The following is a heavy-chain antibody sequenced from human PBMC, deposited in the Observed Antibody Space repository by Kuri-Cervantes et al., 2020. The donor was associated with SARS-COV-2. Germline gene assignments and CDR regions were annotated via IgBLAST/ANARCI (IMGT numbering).Heavy chain of an antibody. V-gene: IGHV1-69*05. CDR3: ARGPTPAALDYDFWSGYYSPYYYYMDV. CDR2: IIPIFGTA. D-gene: IGHD3-3*01. Sequence: SVKVSCKASGYTFTSYGITWVRQAPGQGLEWMGGIIPIFGTANYAQKFQGRVTITTDESTSTAYMELSGLRSEDTAVYYCARGPTPAALDYDFWSGYYSPYYYYMDVWGKGTTVTVSS. CDR1: GYTFTSYG. J-gene: IGHJ6*03.